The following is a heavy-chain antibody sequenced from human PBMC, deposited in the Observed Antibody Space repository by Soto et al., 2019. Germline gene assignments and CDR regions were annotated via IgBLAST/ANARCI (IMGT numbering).Heavy chain of an antibody. J-gene: IGHJ4*02. CDR1: GFPFSSYE. Sequence: GGSLRLSCAASGFPFSSYEMSWVRQAPGKGLEWVSYISSNGATTYYADSVKGRFTISRDNAKNSLYLQMNGLRAEDTAVYYCGRDNLAFQGVFGFWGQGTLVTVSS. D-gene: IGHD3-16*01. CDR3: GRDNLAFQGVFGF. V-gene: IGHV3-48*03. CDR2: ISSNGATT.